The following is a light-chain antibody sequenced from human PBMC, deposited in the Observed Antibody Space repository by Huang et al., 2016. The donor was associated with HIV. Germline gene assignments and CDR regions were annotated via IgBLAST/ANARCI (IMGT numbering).Light chain of an antibody. CDR1: QSVSSN. V-gene: IGKV3-15*01. J-gene: IGKJ1*01. Sequence: EIVMRQSPATLSASPGERATLSCTARQSVSSNVAWFQQKAGQAPRLLIYGAYTRATGIPARFSGNGSGTDFTLTISSLQSEDFAFYYCQQYNNWPRTFGQGTKVEI. CDR2: GAY. CDR3: QQYNNWPRT.